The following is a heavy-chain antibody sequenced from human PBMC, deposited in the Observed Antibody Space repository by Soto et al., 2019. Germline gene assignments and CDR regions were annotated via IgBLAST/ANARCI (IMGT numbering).Heavy chain of an antibody. Sequence: GGSLRLSCAASGFTFSSYAMSWVRQAPGEGLEWVSAISGSGGSTYYADSVKGRFTISRDNSKNTLYLQMDSLRAEDTAVYYCAKDLGVTMIVVVTPFDYWGQGTLVTVSS. D-gene: IGHD3-22*01. V-gene: IGHV3-23*01. CDR2: ISGSGGST. J-gene: IGHJ4*02. CDR1: GFTFSSYA. CDR3: AKDLGVTMIVVVTPFDY.